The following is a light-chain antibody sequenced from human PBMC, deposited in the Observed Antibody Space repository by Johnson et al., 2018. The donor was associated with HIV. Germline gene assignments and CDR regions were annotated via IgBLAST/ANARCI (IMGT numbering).Light chain of an antibody. CDR2: END. J-gene: IGLJ1*01. CDR1: RSNIGNNY. Sequence: SVLTQPPSVSAAPGQQVAISCSGSRSNIGNNYVSWYQQLPGTAPKLLIYENDKRPSGIPDRFSGSKSGMSATLAITGLQTGDEADYYCGTWDTSLNAFVLGTGTSVIVL. CDR3: GTWDTSLNAFV. V-gene: IGLV1-51*02.